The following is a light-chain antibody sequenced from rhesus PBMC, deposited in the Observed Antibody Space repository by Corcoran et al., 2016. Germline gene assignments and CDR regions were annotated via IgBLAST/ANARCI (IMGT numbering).Light chain of an antibody. Sequence: EIVMTQSPATLSLSPGERATLSCRASQSVSSRLAWYQQKPGQAPRLLIYDASSRASGIPDRFSGSGSGTEFTLTSSSLEPEDFAVYYCQQYSNSWTFGQGTKVEIK. V-gene: IGKV3-42*03. CDR2: DAS. CDR3: QQYSNSWT. CDR1: QSVSSR. J-gene: IGKJ1*01.